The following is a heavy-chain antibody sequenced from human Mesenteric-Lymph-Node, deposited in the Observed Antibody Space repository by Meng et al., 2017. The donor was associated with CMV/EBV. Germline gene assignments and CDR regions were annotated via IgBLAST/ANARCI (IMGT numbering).Heavy chain of an antibody. J-gene: IGHJ4*02. Sequence: GSGGSISSSNWWSWVRQPPGKGLEWIGEIYHSGSTNYNPSLKSRVTISVDKSKNQFSLKLSSVTAAETAVYYCARYSGYDEYYFDYWGQGTLVTVSS. V-gene: IGHV4-4*02. D-gene: IGHD5-12*01. CDR1: GGSISSSNW. CDR3: ARYSGYDEYYFDY. CDR2: IYHSGST.